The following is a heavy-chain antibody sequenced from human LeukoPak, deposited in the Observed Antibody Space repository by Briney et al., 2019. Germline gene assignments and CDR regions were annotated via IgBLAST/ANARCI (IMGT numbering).Heavy chain of an antibody. CDR2: IYYNGST. CDR1: GGSISSYY. CDR3: ARQGGSSYDFWSGYRTYYFDY. Sequence: PSETLSLTCTVSGGSISSYYWSWIRQPPGKGLEWIGYIYYNGSTNYNPSLKSRVTISVDTSKNQFSLKLSSVTAADTAVYYCARQGGSSYDFWSGYRTYYFDYWGQGTLVTVSS. V-gene: IGHV4-59*08. D-gene: IGHD3-3*01. J-gene: IGHJ4*02.